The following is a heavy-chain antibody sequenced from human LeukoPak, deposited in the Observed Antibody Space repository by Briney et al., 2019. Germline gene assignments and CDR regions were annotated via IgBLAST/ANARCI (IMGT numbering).Heavy chain of an antibody. CDR3: AKDRRYCSSTSCYFTYYFDY. V-gene: IGHV3-23*01. D-gene: IGHD2-2*01. J-gene: IGHJ4*02. CDR1: GFSFSSYA. CDR2: ISGSGGST. Sequence: GGSLRLSCAASGFSFSSYAMSWVRQAPGKGLEWVSAISGSGGSTYYAGSVKGRFTISRDNSKNTLYLQMNSLRAEDTAVYYCAKDRRYCSSTSCYFTYYFDYWGQGTLVTVSS.